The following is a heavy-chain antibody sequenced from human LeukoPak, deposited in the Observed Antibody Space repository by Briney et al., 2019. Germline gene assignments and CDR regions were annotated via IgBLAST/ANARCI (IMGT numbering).Heavy chain of an antibody. CDR1: GFIFSSYG. D-gene: IGHD6-19*01. CDR3: ARGLVWSSSGWFFDY. J-gene: IGHJ4*02. Sequence: HPGGSLRLSCAASGFIFSSYGMHWVRQAPGKGLEWVAVISYDGSNKYYADSVKGRFTISRDNSKNTLYLQMNSLRAEDTAVYYCARGLVWSSSGWFFDYWGQGTLVTVSS. CDR2: ISYDGSNK. V-gene: IGHV3-30*03.